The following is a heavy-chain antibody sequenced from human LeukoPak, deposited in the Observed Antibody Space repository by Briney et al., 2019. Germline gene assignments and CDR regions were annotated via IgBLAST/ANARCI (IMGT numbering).Heavy chain of an antibody. D-gene: IGHD6-13*01. CDR2: IYHSGST. CDR3: ARAKPSIAAAGTIGY. V-gene: IGHV4-38-2*01. Sequence: SETLSLTCAVSGYSISGGYYWGWIRQPPGKGLEWIGSIYHSGSTYYNPSLKSRVTISVDTSKNQFSLKLSSVTAADTAVYYCARAKPSIAAAGTIGYWGQGTLVTVSS. CDR1: GYSISGGYY. J-gene: IGHJ4*02.